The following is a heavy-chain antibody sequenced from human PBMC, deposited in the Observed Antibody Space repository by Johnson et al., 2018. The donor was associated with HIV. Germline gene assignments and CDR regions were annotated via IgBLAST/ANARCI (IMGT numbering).Heavy chain of an antibody. Sequence: QVQLVESGGGLVKPGGSLRLSCAASGFAFSDYYMAWIRQAPGKGLECVSFISSGSHSIYYADSVKGRFTVSRDNAKNSLYLQMNSLRAEDTAFYYCATESRYCSGGSCQDAFDIWGQGTMVTVSA. D-gene: IGHD2-15*01. V-gene: IGHV3-11*01. J-gene: IGHJ3*02. CDR3: ATESRYCSGGSCQDAFDI. CDR2: ISSGSHSI. CDR1: GFAFSDYY.